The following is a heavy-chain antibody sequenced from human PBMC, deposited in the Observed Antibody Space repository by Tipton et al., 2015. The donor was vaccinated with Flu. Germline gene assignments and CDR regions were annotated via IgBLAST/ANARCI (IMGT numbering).Heavy chain of an antibody. Sequence: GLVKPSETLSLTCTVSGGSITSYYWSWIRQPPGKGLEWIGYIYYSGSTNYNPSLKSRVTISVDTSKNQFSLKLSSVTAADTAVYYCATEYRGGGNRYYFDYWGQGTLVTVSS. CDR3: ATEYRGGGNRYYFDY. J-gene: IGHJ4*02. V-gene: IGHV4-59*01. CDR1: GGSITSYY. CDR2: IYYSGST. D-gene: IGHD4-23*01.